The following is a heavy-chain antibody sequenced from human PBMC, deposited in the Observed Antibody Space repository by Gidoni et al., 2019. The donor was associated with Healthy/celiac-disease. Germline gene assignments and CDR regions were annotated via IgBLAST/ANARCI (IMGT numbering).Heavy chain of an antibody. Sequence: QVQPQESGPGLVKPSQTLSLTCTLSGCSTLSRGYSWRWIRQHPGKGLEWIGYIYYSGSIYYNPSLKSRVTISVETSKNQFSLKLSSVTAADTAVYYCARDVVDTGTAGVGYYYYGMDVWGQGTTVTVSS. CDR3: ARDVVDTGTAGVGYYYYGMDV. V-gene: IGHV4-31*03. J-gene: IGHJ6*02. CDR2: IYYSGSI. D-gene: IGHD5-18*01. CDR1: GCSTLSRGYS.